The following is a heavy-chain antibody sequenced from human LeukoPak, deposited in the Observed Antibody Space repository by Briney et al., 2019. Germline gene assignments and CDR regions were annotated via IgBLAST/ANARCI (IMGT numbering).Heavy chain of an antibody. CDR3: ARGWSRDHFDY. Sequence: GGSLRLSCAASGFTFSSYAMSWVRQAPGKGLEWVSTISGSGGSTYYADSVKGRFTISRDNSKNTLYLQMNSLRAEDTTLYYCARGWSRDHFDYWGQGTLVTVSS. D-gene: IGHD2-15*01. CDR1: GFTFSSYA. CDR2: ISGSGGST. J-gene: IGHJ4*02. V-gene: IGHV3-23*01.